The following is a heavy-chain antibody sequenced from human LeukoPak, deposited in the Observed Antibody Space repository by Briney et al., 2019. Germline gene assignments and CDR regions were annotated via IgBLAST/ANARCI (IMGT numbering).Heavy chain of an antibody. CDR3: ARENDYALDY. CDR1: GFTFSSYG. Sequence: GGSLRLSCAASGFTFSSYGMHWVRQAPGKGLEWVAVIRYVGSDKYYADSVKGRFTIPRDNSQNTMYLQMNSLRAEDTAVYYCARENDYALDYWGQGTLVTVSS. D-gene: IGHD4-17*01. J-gene: IGHJ4*02. CDR2: IRYVGSDK. V-gene: IGHV3-30*12.